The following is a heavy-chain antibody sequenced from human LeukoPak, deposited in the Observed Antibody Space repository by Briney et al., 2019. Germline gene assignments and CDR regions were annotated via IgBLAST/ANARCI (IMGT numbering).Heavy chain of an antibody. CDR3: ARDKGYMITFGGVIVIPRGVAFDI. CDR2: VHFSGST. CDR1: GGSISSYY. Sequence: KPSETLSLTCAVSGGSISSYYWTWIRQPPGKGLEWIGYVHFSGSTNYNPSLKSRVTISVDTSKNLFSLRLSSVTAADTAVYYCARDKGYMITFGGVIVIPRGVAFDIWGQGTMVTVSS. D-gene: IGHD3-16*02. J-gene: IGHJ3*02. V-gene: IGHV4-59*12.